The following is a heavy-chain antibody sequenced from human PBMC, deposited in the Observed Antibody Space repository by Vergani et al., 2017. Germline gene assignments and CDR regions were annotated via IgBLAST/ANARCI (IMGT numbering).Heavy chain of an antibody. CDR2: ISWNSGSI. CDR3: AKARDPNCKGGNCYSYYYGLDL. CDR1: GFTFDDYA. Sequence: EVQLVESGGGLVQPGRSLRLSCAASGFTFDDYAMHWVRQAPGKGLEWVSGISWNSGSIGYADSVQGRFTIARDNAKNSLYLQMNSLRSEDTALYYCAKARDPNCKGGNCYSYYYGLDLWGQGTTVTVSS. J-gene: IGHJ6*02. V-gene: IGHV3-9*01. D-gene: IGHD2-21*01.